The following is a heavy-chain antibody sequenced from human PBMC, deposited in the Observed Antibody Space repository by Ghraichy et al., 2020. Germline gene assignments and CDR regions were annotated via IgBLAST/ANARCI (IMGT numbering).Heavy chain of an antibody. Sequence: SETLSLTCTVSGGTISSGNFYWGWIRQPPGKGLEWIGNIHYSGSTHYSPSLKSRVTISIDTSKNQFSLKLSSVTAADTAVYYCARLPGIVVLPDDIEDNWVDPWGQGTRVTVSS. J-gene: IGHJ5*02. V-gene: IGHV4-39*01. CDR1: GGTISSGNFY. CDR2: IHYSGST. CDR3: ARLPGIVVLPDDIEDNWVDP. D-gene: IGHD2-2*02.